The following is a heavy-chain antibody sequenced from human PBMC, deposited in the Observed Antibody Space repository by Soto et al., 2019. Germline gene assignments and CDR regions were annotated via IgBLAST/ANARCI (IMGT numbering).Heavy chain of an antibody. CDR3: ARQGINRGFGPGAFDI. V-gene: IGHV4-39*01. Sequence: QLQLQESGPGLVKPSATLSLTCSVSGDSLSSSYYYWGWIRQPPGERLEWLASVDYTGSAYYSRSLRIRVTISVDTSNNDLSLKVDSVSAADTALYYCARQGINRGFGPGAFDIWGQGTTVIVSS. CDR2: VDYTGSA. CDR1: GDSLSSSYYY. D-gene: IGHD1-20*01. J-gene: IGHJ3*02.